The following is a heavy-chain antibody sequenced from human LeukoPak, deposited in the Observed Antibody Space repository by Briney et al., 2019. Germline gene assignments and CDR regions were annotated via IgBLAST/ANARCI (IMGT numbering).Heavy chain of an antibody. CDR1: GFTFSRYV. CDR2: IRFDGSNK. Sequence: GGSLRLSCAASGFTFSRYVMHWVRQAPGKGLEWVASIRFDGSNKYFADSVKGRFAISRDNTKNLLYLQLSSLTTEDTALYYCAKGSDYFDTSGLFSWGQGSLVTVSS. V-gene: IGHV3-30*02. CDR3: AKGSDYFDTSGLFS. J-gene: IGHJ4*02. D-gene: IGHD3-22*01.